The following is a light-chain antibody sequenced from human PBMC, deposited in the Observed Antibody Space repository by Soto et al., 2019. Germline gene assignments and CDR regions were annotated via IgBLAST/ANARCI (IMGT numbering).Light chain of an antibody. CDR1: QSVSSSY. CDR2: GAS. J-gene: IGKJ1*01. Sequence: EIVLTQSPGTLSLSPGERATLSCRASQSVSSSYLAWYQQKPGQAPRLLIYGASSRATGIPDRFSDSGSGTDFTLIISRLEPEDSAVYYCQRYDTSSWTFGQGTKVEIK. CDR3: QRYDTSSWT. V-gene: IGKV3-20*01.